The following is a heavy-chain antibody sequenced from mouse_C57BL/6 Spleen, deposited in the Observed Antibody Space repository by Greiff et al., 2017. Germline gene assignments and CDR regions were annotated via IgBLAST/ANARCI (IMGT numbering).Heavy chain of an antibody. CDR1: GFNIKDDY. J-gene: IGHJ1*03. V-gene: IGHV14-4*01. D-gene: IGHD1-1*01. CDR3: TTAGSSSPGNFDV. Sequence: VHVKQSGAELVRPGASVKLSCTASGFNIKDDYMHWVKQRPEQGLEWIGWIDPENGDTEYASKFQGKATITADTSSNTAYLQLSSLTSEDTAVYYCTTAGSSSPGNFDVWGTGTTVTVSS. CDR2: IDPENGDT.